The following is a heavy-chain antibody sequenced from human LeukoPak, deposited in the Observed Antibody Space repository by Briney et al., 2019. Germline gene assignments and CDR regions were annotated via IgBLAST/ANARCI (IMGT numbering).Heavy chain of an antibody. Sequence: GSLRLSCAASGFTFSNAWMSWVRQAPGKGLEWIGEINHSGSTNYNPSLKSRVTISVDTSKNQFSLKLSSVTAADTAVYYCARNRYSILTHPKHFDYWGQGTLVTVSS. V-gene: IGHV4-34*01. CDR2: INHSGST. D-gene: IGHD3-3*02. CDR1: GFTFSNAW. CDR3: ARNRYSILTHPKHFDY. J-gene: IGHJ4*02.